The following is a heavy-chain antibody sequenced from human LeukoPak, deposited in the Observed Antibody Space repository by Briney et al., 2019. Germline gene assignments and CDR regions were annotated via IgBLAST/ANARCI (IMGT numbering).Heavy chain of an antibody. D-gene: IGHD3-16*01. J-gene: IGHJ3*02. CDR3: AREGGDAFDI. Sequence: GSLILSCAASGFTFTTHSFNWLRQAPGKGLEWVASISSTNTYIKYADSVKGRFTISRDNTKNSVFLQMNSLTGEDTVVYYCAREGGDAFDIWGQGTMVTVSS. CDR1: GFTFTTHS. CDR2: ISSTNTYI. V-gene: IGHV3-21*01.